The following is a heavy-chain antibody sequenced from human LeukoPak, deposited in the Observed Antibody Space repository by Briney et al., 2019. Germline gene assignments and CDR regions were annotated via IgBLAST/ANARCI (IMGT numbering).Heavy chain of an antibody. D-gene: IGHD3-22*01. V-gene: IGHV3-30*18. Sequence: GGSLRLSCAASGFTFSSYGMHWVRQAPGKGLXXXXVISYDGRNKYYADSVKGRFAISRDNSKNTLYLQMNSLRVEDTAVYFCAKAESSGYHYGSDYWGQGTLVTVSS. CDR1: GFTFSSYG. CDR2: ISYDGRNK. CDR3: AKAESSGYHYGSDY. J-gene: IGHJ4*02.